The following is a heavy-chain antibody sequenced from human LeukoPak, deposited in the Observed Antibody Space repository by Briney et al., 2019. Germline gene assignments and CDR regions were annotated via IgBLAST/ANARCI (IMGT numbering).Heavy chain of an antibody. CDR1: GFTLSSYS. CDR3: VRVRFTRYSGSPGNTFDI. Sequence: GGSLRLSCAASGFTLSSYSMNWVRQAPGKGLEWVSYISSSSGTIYYADSVKGRFTISRDNAKNSLYLQMNSLKTEDTAVYYCVRVRFTRYSGSPGNTFDIWGHGTMVTVSS. D-gene: IGHD1-26*01. CDR2: ISSSSGTI. J-gene: IGHJ3*02. V-gene: IGHV3-48*04.